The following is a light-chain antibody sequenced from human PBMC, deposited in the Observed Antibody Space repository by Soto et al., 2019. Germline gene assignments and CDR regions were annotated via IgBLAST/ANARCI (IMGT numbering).Light chain of an antibody. J-gene: IGLJ3*02. V-gene: IGLV2-14*03. CDR1: SSDVGGYKY. CDR2: DVN. Sequence: QSALTQPASVSGSPGQSITISCTGTSSDVGGYKYVSWYQQHPGKAPKLIIYDVNNRPSGVSNRFSGSKSGNTASLTSSGLQAEDEADYYCSSYTSSSTWVFGGGTKLTVL. CDR3: SSYTSSSTWV.